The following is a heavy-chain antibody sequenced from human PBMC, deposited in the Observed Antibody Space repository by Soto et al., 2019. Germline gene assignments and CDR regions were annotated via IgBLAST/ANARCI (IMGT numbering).Heavy chain of an antibody. Sequence: QVQLVQSGAEVKKPGSSVKVSCKASGGTFSSYASSWVRQAPGQGLEWMGGIIPIFGTANYAQKFQGRVTITADEYTSTAYIERSSLRSEDTAVYYCASHSYGYFPHYYHGMDVWGQGTTVTVSS. CDR2: IIPIFGTA. V-gene: IGHV1-69*12. CDR3: ASHSYGYFPHYYHGMDV. J-gene: IGHJ6*02. CDR1: GGTFSSYA. D-gene: IGHD5-18*01.